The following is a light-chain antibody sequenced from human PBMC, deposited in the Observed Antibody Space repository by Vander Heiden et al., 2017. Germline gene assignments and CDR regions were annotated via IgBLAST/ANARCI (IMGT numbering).Light chain of an antibody. V-gene: IGLV1-44*01. Sequence: QSVVTQPPSASGTPGQWVTISCSGSSSNIGINTVNWFQQLPGTAPKLLIYGNNQRPSGVPDRMSGSKSGTSASLAISGLQSEDEAHYYCAAWDDSLDAFVFGAGTKVTVL. J-gene: IGLJ1*01. CDR3: AAWDDSLDAFV. CDR2: GNN. CDR1: SSNIGINT.